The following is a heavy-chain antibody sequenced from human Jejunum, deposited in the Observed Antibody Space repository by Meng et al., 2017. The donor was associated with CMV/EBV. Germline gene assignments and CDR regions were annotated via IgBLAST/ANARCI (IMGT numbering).Heavy chain of an antibody. CDR2: FSSGGST. J-gene: IGHJ4*02. Sequence: ASGFPVNATAFTWVRPAPGKGLEWVSVFSSGGSTHYAASLQGRFTISRDSSKNTVYLQMNSLRAEDTAVYFCARAPDGRRDYFKYWGQGTLVTVSS. V-gene: IGHV3-53*01. CDR1: GFPVNATA. CDR3: ARAPDGRRDYFKY. D-gene: IGHD1-26*01.